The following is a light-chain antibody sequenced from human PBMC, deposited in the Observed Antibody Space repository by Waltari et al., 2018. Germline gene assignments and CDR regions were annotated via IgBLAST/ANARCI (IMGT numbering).Light chain of an antibody. CDR3: QQYNNLVLT. Sequence: DIQMTQSPSSLSASVGDRVTITCQASQDIHKYLNWYHQKPGKAPKLLISGASKLEMGVPSIFSGSGSGTDFTFTITSLQPEDIGTYYCQQYNNLVLTFGQGTRLEIK. J-gene: IGKJ5*01. CDR1: QDIHKY. V-gene: IGKV1-33*01. CDR2: GAS.